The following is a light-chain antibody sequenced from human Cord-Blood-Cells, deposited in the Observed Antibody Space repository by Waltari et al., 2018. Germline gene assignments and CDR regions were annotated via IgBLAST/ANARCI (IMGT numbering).Light chain of an antibody. CDR2: AAS. Sequence: DIQMTQSPSSLSASVGDRVTITCRASQSISSYLNWYQQKPGKAPKLQIYAASSLQSGVPSRFSGSESGTDFTLTISSLQPEDFATDYCQQSYSTPFPFGPGTKVDIK. V-gene: IGKV1-39*01. CDR3: QQSYSTPFP. CDR1: QSISSY. J-gene: IGKJ3*01.